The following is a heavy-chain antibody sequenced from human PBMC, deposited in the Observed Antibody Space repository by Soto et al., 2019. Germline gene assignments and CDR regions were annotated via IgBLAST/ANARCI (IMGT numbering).Heavy chain of an antibody. J-gene: IGHJ4*02. CDR2: IFYSGHL. Sequence: SETLCLPWSVSGTSFTTDCWSWIRQSPGKGPEWIGYIFYSGHLKYNPSLKSRVTMSVDTSKNQVTLKLSSVSAADTAVYCCAKEGGGYRFATRGQGTLV. D-gene: IGHD3-16*02. CDR3: AKEGGGYRFAT. V-gene: IGHV4-59*01. CDR1: GTSFTTDC.